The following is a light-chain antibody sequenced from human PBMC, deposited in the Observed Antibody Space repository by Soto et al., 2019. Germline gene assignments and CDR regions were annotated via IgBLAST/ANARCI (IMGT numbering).Light chain of an antibody. CDR3: QQFSSYPLT. CDR2: DAS. CDR1: QSVSSSY. Sequence: TVLTQSPATLSLSPWERATLSCRASQSVSSSYLAWYQQKPGQAPRLLIYDASSRATGIPDRFSGGGSGTDFTLTISRLEPEDFAVYYCQQFSSYPLTFGGGTKVDIK. V-gene: IGKV3-20*01. J-gene: IGKJ4*01.